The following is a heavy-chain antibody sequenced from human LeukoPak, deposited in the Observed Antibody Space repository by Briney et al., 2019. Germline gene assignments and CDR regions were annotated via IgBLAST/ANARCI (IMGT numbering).Heavy chain of an antibody. CDR2: ISSSSSYI. CDR3: ARAYYDFWSGYPVYYYYYYMDV. J-gene: IGHJ6*03. V-gene: IGHV3-21*01. CDR1: GFTFSSYW. Sequence: PGGSLRLSCAASGFTFSSYWMHWVRQAPGKGLVWVSSISSSSSYIYYADSVKGRFTISRDNAKNSLYLQMNSLRAEDTAVYYCARAYYDFWSGYPVYYYYYYMDVWGKGTTVTVSS. D-gene: IGHD3-3*01.